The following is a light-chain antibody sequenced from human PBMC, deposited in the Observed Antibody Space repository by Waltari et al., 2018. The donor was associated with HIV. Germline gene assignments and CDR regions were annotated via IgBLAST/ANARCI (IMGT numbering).Light chain of an antibody. J-gene: IGKJ1*01. CDR3: QQGNSFPRT. V-gene: IGKV1-12*01. Sequence: DVQMTQSPSFVSASVGDRVNITCRASQSIRSWLAWYQQKPGKAPKLLIYAASTLQSGVPSRFSGSGSGTDFTLTISSLQPEDFATYYCQQGNSFPRTFGQGTKVEIK. CDR1: QSIRSW. CDR2: AAS.